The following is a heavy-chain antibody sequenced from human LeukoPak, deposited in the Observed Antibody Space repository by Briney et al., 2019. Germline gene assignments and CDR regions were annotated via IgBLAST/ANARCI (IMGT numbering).Heavy chain of an antibody. Sequence: ASVKVSCKSSGYTFTDYYIHWVRQAPGQGLEWMGWISPSSGGTNYAQNFQGRVTLTRDTSIRTVYMELGSLRSDDTAVYYCARGLVGSAYDFDYWGQGTLVPVSS. CDR1: GYTFTDYY. V-gene: IGHV1-2*02. D-gene: IGHD5-12*01. CDR2: ISPSSGGT. CDR3: ARGLVGSAYDFDY. J-gene: IGHJ4*02.